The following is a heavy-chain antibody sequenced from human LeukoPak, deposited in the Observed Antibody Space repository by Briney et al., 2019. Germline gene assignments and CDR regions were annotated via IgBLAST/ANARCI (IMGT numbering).Heavy chain of an antibody. CDR1: GGSFSGYY. Sequence: PSETLSLTCAVYGGSFSGYYWSWIRQPPGKGLEWIGEINHSGSTNYNPSLKSRVTISVDTSKNQFSLKVRSVIAADTAVYYRARGPIVVVSASPIRPGMGVWGQGTTVTVSS. V-gene: IGHV4-34*01. D-gene: IGHD2-21*01. CDR3: ARGPIVVVSASPIRPGMGV. CDR2: INHSGST. J-gene: IGHJ6*01.